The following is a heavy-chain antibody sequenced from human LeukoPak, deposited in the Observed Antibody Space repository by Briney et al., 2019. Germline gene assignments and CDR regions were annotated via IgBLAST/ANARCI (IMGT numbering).Heavy chain of an antibody. Sequence: TSSETLSRTCTVSGVSISSYYWSWIRQPLGKGLEWIGYIYYSWSTNYNPALNIRVTISVDTSKNQFSLKLSSVTAADTAVYYCARGWLGSGSYPFDYWGQGTLVTVSS. V-gene: IGHV4-59*01. CDR1: GVSISSYY. CDR2: IYYSWST. D-gene: IGHD3-10*01. J-gene: IGHJ4*02. CDR3: ARGWLGSGSYPFDY.